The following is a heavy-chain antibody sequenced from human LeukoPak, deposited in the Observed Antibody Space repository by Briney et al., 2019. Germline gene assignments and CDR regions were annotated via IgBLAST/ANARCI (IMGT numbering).Heavy chain of an antibody. J-gene: IGHJ4*02. Sequence: SETLSLTCAVSGGSFSGYYWSWIRQPPGKGLEWIGEINHSGSTNYNPSLKSRVTISVDTSKNQFSLKLSSVTAADTAVYYCARGDYGDYTFDYWGQGTLVTVSS. D-gene: IGHD4-17*01. CDR2: INHSGST. CDR3: ARGDYGDYTFDY. V-gene: IGHV4-34*01. CDR1: GGSFSGYY.